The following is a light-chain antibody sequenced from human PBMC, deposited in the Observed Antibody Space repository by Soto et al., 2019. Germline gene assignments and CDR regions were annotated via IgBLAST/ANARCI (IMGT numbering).Light chain of an antibody. CDR1: QSVGNN. V-gene: IGKV3-20*01. CDR3: QPYGSSLFR. CDR2: GTS. J-gene: IGKJ4*02. Sequence: EIVLTQSPATRSLSPGERATLSCRASQSVGNNLAWYQQKPGQAPGLLIYGTSIRASGVPERFSGGGSGTAFTLTITRPESEDFVVYYCQPYGSSLFRYGSGTKVDIX.